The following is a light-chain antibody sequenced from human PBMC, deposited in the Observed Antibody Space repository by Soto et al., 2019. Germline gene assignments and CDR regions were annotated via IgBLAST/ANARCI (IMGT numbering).Light chain of an antibody. Sequence: QSVLTQPPSVSGAPGQGVTISCTGSSSNIGAGYDVHWYRHFPGTAPKLLIYGDNNRPSGVPDRFSGSKSGTSASLAIPGLQDEDEADYYCPYYDNSLSGSVFGGGTKVTVL. CDR1: SSNIGAGYD. V-gene: IGLV1-40*01. J-gene: IGLJ2*01. CDR2: GDN. CDR3: PYYDNSLSGSV.